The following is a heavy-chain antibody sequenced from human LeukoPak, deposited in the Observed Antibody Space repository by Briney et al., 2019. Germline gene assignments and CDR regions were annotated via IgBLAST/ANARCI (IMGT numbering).Heavy chain of an antibody. Sequence: SVKVSCKASGGTFSSYAISWVRQAPGQGLEWMGRIIPILGIANYAQKFQGRVTITADKSTSTAYMELSSLRAEDTAVYYCARDDDGITGTNPPNAFDIWGQGTMVTVSS. J-gene: IGHJ3*02. D-gene: IGHD1-7*01. CDR2: IIPILGIA. CDR3: ARDDDGITGTNPPNAFDI. CDR1: GGTFSSYA. V-gene: IGHV1-69*04.